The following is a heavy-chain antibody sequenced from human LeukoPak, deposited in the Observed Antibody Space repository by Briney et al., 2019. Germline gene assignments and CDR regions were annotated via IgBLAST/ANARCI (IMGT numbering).Heavy chain of an antibody. CDR1: GYTFIGYY. Sequence: ASVKVSCKASGYTFIGYYMHWVRQAPGQGLEWMGWINPNSGGTNYAQKFQGRVTMTRDTSISTAYMELSRLRSDDTAVYYCARVEDYGDRFDYWGQGTLVTVSS. J-gene: IGHJ4*02. D-gene: IGHD4-17*01. V-gene: IGHV1-2*02. CDR3: ARVEDYGDRFDY. CDR2: INPNSGGT.